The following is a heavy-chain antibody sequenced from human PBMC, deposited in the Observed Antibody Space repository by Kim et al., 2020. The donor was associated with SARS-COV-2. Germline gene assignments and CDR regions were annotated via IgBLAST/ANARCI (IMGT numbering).Heavy chain of an antibody. Sequence: GGSLRLSCAASGFTVSSNYMSWVRQAPGKGLEWVSVIYSGGSTYYADAVKGRCTISRDNSKNTPYLQMNSLLAEDTAVYYCATEALDWGRCTLVTFSS. CDR2: IYSGGST. V-gene: IGHV3-66*01. J-gene: IGHJ1*01. CDR3: ATEALD. D-gene: IGHD4-17*01. CDR1: GFTVSSNY.